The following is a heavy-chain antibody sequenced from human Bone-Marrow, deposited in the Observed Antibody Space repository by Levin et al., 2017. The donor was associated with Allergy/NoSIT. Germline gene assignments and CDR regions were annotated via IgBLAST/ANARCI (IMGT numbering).Heavy chain of an antibody. CDR2: IDPSDSYS. J-gene: IGHJ6*02. D-gene: IGHD3-10*01. CDR1: GYNFGSYW. CDR3: ARQGSDKIFGMDV. Sequence: GGSLRLSCKGSGYNFGSYWINWVRQVPGKGLEWMGKIDPSDSYSTYSPSFQGHVTISADRSSSTSYLQWNSLTASDTAIFYCARQGSDKIFGMDVWGQGTTVTVSS. V-gene: IGHV5-10-1*01.